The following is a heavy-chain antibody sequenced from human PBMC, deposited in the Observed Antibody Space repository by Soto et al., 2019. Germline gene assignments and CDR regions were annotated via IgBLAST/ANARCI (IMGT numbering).Heavy chain of an antibody. D-gene: IGHD2-15*01. CDR2: TYYRSKWFY. V-gene: IGHV6-1*01. CDR1: GDSFSSNSVV. J-gene: IGHJ5*02. Sequence: SQTLSLTCAISGDSFSSNSVVWNWIRQSPSRGLEWLGRTYYRSKWFYEYAESVRSRIAINPDTSKNQFSLKLSSVTAADTAVHYCARVRGRLLRYAPWGQGTLVTVSS. CDR3: ARVRGRLLRYAP.